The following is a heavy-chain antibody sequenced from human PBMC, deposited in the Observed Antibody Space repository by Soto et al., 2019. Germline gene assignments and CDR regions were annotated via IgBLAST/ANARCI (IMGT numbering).Heavy chain of an antibody. J-gene: IGHJ6*03. D-gene: IGHD1-26*01. Sequence: GGSLILSCAASGFTFSSYSMNWVRQAPGKGLEWVSYISSSSSTIYYADSVKGRFTISRDNAKNSLYLQMNSLRAEDTAVYYCAKIGSLMEYYYYYYYMDVWGKGTTVTGSS. CDR2: ISSSSSTI. CDR3: AKIGSLMEYYYYYYYMDV. V-gene: IGHV3-48*01. CDR1: GFTFSSYS.